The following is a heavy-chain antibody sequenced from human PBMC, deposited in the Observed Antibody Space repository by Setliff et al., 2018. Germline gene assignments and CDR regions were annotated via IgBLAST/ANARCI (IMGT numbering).Heavy chain of an antibody. CDR2: IHSSGNT. CDR1: GGSVSTYY. Sequence: SETLSLTCNVSGGSVSTYYWSWIRQPAGKGLEWIGRIHSSGNTNYKPSLKSRVTMSVDTTKNQFSLKLSSVTAADTAVYYCARAGAIQGGFDIWGQGTVVTVSS. J-gene: IGHJ3*02. CDR3: ARAGAIQGGFDI. V-gene: IGHV4-4*07. D-gene: IGHD7-27*01.